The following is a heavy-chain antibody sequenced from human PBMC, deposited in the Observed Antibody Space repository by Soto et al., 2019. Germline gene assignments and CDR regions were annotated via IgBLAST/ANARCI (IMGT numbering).Heavy chain of an antibody. J-gene: IGHJ6*02. D-gene: IGHD5-12*01. CDR3: ATLVRSSHGYRYYGMDV. CDR2: IYYSGST. Sequence: SETLSLTCTVSGGSISSSSYYWGWIRQPPGKGLEWIGSIYYSGSTYYNPSLKSRVTISVDTSKNQFSLKLSSVTAADTAVYYCATLVRSSHGYRYYGMDVRGQVPTGTVSS. V-gene: IGHV4-39*01. CDR1: GGSISSSSYY.